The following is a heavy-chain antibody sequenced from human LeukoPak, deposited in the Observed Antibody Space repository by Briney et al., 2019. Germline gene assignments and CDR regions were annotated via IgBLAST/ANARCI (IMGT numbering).Heavy chain of an antibody. D-gene: IGHD4-23*01. J-gene: IGHJ4*02. CDR3: ARDYGGSSPFDY. V-gene: IGHV3-74*01. CDR2: IYSDGSRT. CDR1: GFTLSSNW. Sequence: GGSLRLSCAGSGFTLSSNWMHWVRQGPGKGLVGVSRIYSDGSRTNYADSVKGRFTISGDNAKNSLYLQMDSLRAEDTAVYYCARDYGGSSPFDYWGQGTLVTVSS.